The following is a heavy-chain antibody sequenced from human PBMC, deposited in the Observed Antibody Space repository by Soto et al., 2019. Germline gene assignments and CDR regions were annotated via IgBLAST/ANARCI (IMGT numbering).Heavy chain of an antibody. CDR2: IWYDGSNK. Sequence: QVQLVESGGGVVQPGRSLRLSCAASGFTFSSYGMHWVRQAPGKGLEWVAVIWYDGSNKYYADSVKGRFTISRDNSKNTLYLQMNSLRAEDTAVYYCARDSEARLPPALTYNWFDPWGQGTLVTVSS. CDR3: ARDSEARLPPALTYNWFDP. J-gene: IGHJ5*02. V-gene: IGHV3-33*01. CDR1: GFTFSSYG. D-gene: IGHD6-6*01.